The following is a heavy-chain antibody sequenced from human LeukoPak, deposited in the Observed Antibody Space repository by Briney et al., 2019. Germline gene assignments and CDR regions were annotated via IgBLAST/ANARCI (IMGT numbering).Heavy chain of an antibody. D-gene: IGHD2-2*01. J-gene: IGHJ6*02. Sequence: GASVKVSCKASGYTFTSYDINWVRQATGQGLEWMGWMNPNSGNTGYAQKFQGRVTMTRNTPISTAYMELSSLRSEDTAVYYCARESHCSSTSCFPYYYYYGMDVWGQGTTVTVSS. CDR1: GYTFTSYD. CDR3: ARESHCSSTSCFPYYYYYGMDV. V-gene: IGHV1-8*01. CDR2: MNPNSGNT.